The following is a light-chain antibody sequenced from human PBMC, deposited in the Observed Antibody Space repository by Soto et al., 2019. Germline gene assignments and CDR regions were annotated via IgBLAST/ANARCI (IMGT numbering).Light chain of an antibody. Sequence: EIVLTRSPGTLSLSPGERANLPCRASQSVSSSYLAWYQQKPGQAPRLLIYGASSRATGIPDRFSVSGSGTDFTLTISRLEPQDFAVYYCQQYGSSPLTFGQGTRLDIK. CDR1: QSVSSSY. CDR3: QQYGSSPLT. J-gene: IGKJ5*01. V-gene: IGKV3-20*01. CDR2: GAS.